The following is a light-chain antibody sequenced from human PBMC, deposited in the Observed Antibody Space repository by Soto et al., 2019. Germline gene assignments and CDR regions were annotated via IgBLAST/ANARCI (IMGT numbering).Light chain of an antibody. Sequence: IVVTQSPYTLSVSPWERATLSCMASQSVNSNLAWYQQKPGQAPRLLIYGASTRATGIPARFSGSGSGTDFTLTIGRLEPEDFAVYYCQQYAGSPLTFGGGTKVDIK. J-gene: IGKJ4*01. CDR1: QSVNSN. V-gene: IGKV3-20*01. CDR2: GAS. CDR3: QQYAGSPLT.